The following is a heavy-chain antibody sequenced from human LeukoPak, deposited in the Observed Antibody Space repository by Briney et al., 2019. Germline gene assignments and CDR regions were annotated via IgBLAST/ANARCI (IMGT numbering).Heavy chain of an antibody. D-gene: IGHD3-10*01. V-gene: IGHV1-2*02. CDR1: GYSFTGYY. CDR2: INPNSGGT. J-gene: IGHJ4*02. CDR3: ARDAVQVRGGVWGK. Sequence: GESLKISCKGSGYSFTGYYMHWVRQAPGQGLEWMGWINPNSGGTNYAQKFQGRVTMTRDTSISTAYMELSRLRSDDTAVYYCARDAVQVRGGVWGKWGQGTLVTVSS.